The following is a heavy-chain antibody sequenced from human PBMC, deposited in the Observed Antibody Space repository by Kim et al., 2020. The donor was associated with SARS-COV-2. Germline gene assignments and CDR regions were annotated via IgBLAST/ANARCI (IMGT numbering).Heavy chain of an antibody. V-gene: IGHV3-21*01. D-gene: IGHD4-4*01. CDR1: GFTFSSYS. J-gene: IGHJ6*02. CDR3: ARGQFIYYYYGMDV. CDR2: ISSSSSYI. Sequence: GGSLRLSCAASGFTFSSYSMNWVRQAPGKGLEWVSSISSSSSYIYYADSVKGRFTISRDNAKNSLYLQMNSLRAEDTAVYYCARGQFIYYYYGMDVWGQGTTVTVSS.